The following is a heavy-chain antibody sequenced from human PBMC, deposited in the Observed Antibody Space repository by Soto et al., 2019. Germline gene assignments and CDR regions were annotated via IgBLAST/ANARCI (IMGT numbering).Heavy chain of an antibody. CDR2: ISWNSNKI. J-gene: IGHJ6*03. V-gene: IGHV3-9*01. Sequence: GGSLRLSCAASGFTFDDYAMHWVRQAPGKGLEWVSGISWNSNKIGYADSVKGRFTISRDNAKNFLYLQMNSLRAEDTALYYCAKSASQFSYYYMDVWGKATTVTVSS. D-gene: IGHD2-2*01. CDR1: GFTFDDYA. CDR3: AKSASQFSYYYMDV.